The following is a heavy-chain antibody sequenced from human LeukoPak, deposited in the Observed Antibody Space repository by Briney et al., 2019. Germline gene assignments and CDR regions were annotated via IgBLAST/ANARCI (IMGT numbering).Heavy chain of an antibody. D-gene: IGHD2-15*01. J-gene: IGHJ4*02. CDR2: ISGSGGST. Sequence: GGSLRLSCAASGFTFSSYAMSWVRQAPGKGLEWVSAISGSGGSTYYAGSVKGRFTISRDNSKNTLYLQMNSLRAKDTAVYYCARWRDIVVVVAAIDYWGQGTLVTVSS. V-gene: IGHV3-23*01. CDR1: GFTFSSYA. CDR3: ARWRDIVVVVAAIDY.